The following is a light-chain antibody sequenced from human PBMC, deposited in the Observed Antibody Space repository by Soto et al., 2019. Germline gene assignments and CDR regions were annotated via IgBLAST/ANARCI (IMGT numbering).Light chain of an antibody. CDR3: QQFGSSPLT. J-gene: IGKJ4*01. CDR2: AAS. Sequence: EIVLTQSPGTLSLSPGERATLSCRASQSVSGSCLAWYQQKPGQAPRLLMYAASSRAPGIPDRFSGSGSGTDFTLTISRLEPVDFAVYYCQQFGSSPLTFGGGTKVEIK. CDR1: QSVSGSC. V-gene: IGKV3-20*01.